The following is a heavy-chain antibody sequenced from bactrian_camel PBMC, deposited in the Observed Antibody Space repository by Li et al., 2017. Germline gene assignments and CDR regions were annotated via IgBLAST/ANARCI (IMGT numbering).Heavy chain of an antibody. J-gene: IGHJ4*01. Sequence: VQLVESGGGLVQPGGSLRLSCAASGFTFSSYWMYWVRQAPGKGLESVSSIDADGGTTYYTDSVKGRFTISRDNAKNTLYLQLSSLKTDDTAMYYCANALGGGYYSDYQYNYWGQGTQVTVS. D-gene: IGHD4*01. V-gene: IGHV3S1*01. CDR1: GFTFSSYW. CDR3: ANALGGGYYSDYQYNY. CDR2: IDADGGTT.